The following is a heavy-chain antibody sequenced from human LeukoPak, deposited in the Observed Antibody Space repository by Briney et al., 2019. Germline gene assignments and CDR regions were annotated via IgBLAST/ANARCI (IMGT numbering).Heavy chain of an antibody. V-gene: IGHV1-2*06. Sequence: ASVKVSCKASGYTFTAYYIHWVRQAPGQGLEWMGRINPNSGGTICAQRLQGTVTMTRDTSISTAYMELSSLASDDTADYYCARGADYGGNQRDAYWGQGTLVTVSS. CDR1: GYTFTAYY. CDR3: ARGADYGGNQRDAY. D-gene: IGHD4-23*01. CDR2: INPNSGGT. J-gene: IGHJ4*02.